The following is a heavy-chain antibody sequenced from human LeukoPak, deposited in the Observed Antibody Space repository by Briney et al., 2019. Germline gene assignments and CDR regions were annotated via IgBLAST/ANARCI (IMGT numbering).Heavy chain of an antibody. Sequence: SQTLSLTCTVSGGSISSGSYYWSWIRQPAGKGLEWIGRIYTSGSTNYNPSLKSRVTISVDTSKNQFSLKLSSVTAADTAVYYCARLFTKADYGDYLDAFDIWGQGTMVTVSS. CDR3: ARLFTKADYGDYLDAFDI. D-gene: IGHD4-17*01. CDR2: IYTSGST. J-gene: IGHJ3*02. V-gene: IGHV4-61*02. CDR1: GGSISSGSYY.